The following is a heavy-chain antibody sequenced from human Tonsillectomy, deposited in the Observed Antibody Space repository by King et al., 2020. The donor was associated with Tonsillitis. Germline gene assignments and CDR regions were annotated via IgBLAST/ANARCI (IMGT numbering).Heavy chain of an antibody. CDR3: AREAQQWPQFDY. V-gene: IGHV4-31*03. D-gene: IGHD6-19*01. CDR2: IYYSGST. CDR1: GGSISSGGYY. Sequence: VQLQESSPGLVKPSQTLSLTCTVSGGSISSGGYYWSWIRQHPGKGLEWIGYIYYSGSTYYNPSLKSRVTISVDTSKNQFSLKLSSVTAADTAVYYCAREAQQWPQFDYWGQGTLVTVSS. J-gene: IGHJ4*02.